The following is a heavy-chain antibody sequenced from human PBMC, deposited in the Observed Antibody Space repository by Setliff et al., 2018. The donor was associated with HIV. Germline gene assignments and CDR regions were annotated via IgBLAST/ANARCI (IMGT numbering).Heavy chain of an antibody. Sequence: SVKVSCKASGGAFSSYALSWVRQAPGQGLEWMGGIIPIFGTANYAQKFQGRVSMTRDTSTSTVYMELSSLRSEDTAVYYCARGQASNDYGVSFWGQGTMVTVSS. V-gene: IGHV1-69*05. CDR2: IIPIFGTA. J-gene: IGHJ3*01. CDR3: ARGQASNDYGVSF. CDR1: GGAFSSYA. D-gene: IGHD4-17*01.